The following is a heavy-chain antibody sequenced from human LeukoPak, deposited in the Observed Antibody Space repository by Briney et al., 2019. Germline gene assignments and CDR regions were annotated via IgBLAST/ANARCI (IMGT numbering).Heavy chain of an antibody. J-gene: IGHJ4*02. Sequence: SETLSLTCTVSGGSITYYYWSWLRQPPGKGLEWIGYIYSSGSTSYNPSLKSRVTISVDTSKTQFSLNLSSVTAADTALYYCARGRDGYNYGFDYWGQGTLVTVSS. CDR1: GGSITYYY. V-gene: IGHV4-59*01. D-gene: IGHD5-24*01. CDR2: IYSSGST. CDR3: ARGRDGYNYGFDY.